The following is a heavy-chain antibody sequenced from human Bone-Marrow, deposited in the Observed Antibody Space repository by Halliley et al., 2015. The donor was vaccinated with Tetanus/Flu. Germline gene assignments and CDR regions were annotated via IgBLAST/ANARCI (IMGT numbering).Heavy chain of an antibody. CDR1: GFTFDDYA. V-gene: IGHV3-9*01. Sequence: SGFTFDDYAMHWVRQSPRKGLEWVAGISWNSDSTAYADSVKGRFTISRDNAKKSLYLQMNSLRPEDTALYYCAKDIESYYDSSGYYLDFGGQGTLVTVSS. CDR2: ISWNSDST. CDR3: AKDIESYYDSSGYYLDF. J-gene: IGHJ4*02. D-gene: IGHD3-22*01.